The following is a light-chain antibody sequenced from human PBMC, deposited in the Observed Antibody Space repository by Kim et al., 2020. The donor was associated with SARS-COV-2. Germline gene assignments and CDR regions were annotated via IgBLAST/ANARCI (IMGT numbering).Light chain of an antibody. J-gene: IGLJ2*01. CDR3: NSRDSNDNVV. CDR2: GKN. CDR1: SLRCYY. V-gene: IGLV3-19*01. Sequence: VAVGQTVRITCQGDSLRCYYATWYQQKPGQAPILVIYGKNNRPSGIPDRFSGSSSGNTASLTITGTQAGDEADYYCNSRDSNDNVVFGGGTQLTVL.